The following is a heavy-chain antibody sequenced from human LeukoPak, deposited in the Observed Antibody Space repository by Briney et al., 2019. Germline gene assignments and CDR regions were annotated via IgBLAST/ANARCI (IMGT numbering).Heavy chain of an antibody. Sequence: GGSLRLSCAASGFTVSSNYMSWVRQAPGKGLEWVSVIYSGGSTYYADSVKGRFTISRDNSKNMLYLQMNSLRAEDTAVYYCARERYGDYTFDYWGQGTLVTVSS. CDR1: GFTVSSNY. CDR2: IYSGGST. D-gene: IGHD4-17*01. J-gene: IGHJ4*02. V-gene: IGHV3-66*01. CDR3: ARERYGDYTFDY.